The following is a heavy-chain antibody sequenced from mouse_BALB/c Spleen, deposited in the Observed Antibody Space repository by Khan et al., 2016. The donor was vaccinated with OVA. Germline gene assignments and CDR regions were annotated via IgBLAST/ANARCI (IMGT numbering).Heavy chain of an antibody. CDR2: IDPANGDV. Sequence: VQLKQSGAEFVQPGASVKLSCTASGFNIKDTYMHWINQRPQQGLVWIGRIDPANGDVKYDPRFQDKATIAADASSNTAYLQRSSLTSEDTAVYYCTRGAYNGLFAYWGQGTLVTVSA. V-gene: IGHV14-3*02. CDR1: GFNIKDTY. D-gene: IGHD2-10*01. J-gene: IGHJ3*01. CDR3: TRGAYNGLFAY.